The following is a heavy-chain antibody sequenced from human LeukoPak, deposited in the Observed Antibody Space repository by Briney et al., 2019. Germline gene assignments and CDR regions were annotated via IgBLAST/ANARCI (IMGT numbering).Heavy chain of an antibody. V-gene: IGHV3-53*01. CDR2: IYSGGST. CDR1: GFTVSSNH. J-gene: IGHJ5*02. D-gene: IGHD1-1*01. CDR3: AREFRHDWNEKNWFDP. Sequence: GGSLRLSCAASGFTVSSNHMTWVRQAPGKGLEWISVIYSGGSTYYADSVKGRFTISRDNSKNTLYLQMNSLRAEDTAVYYCAREFRHDWNEKNWFDPWGQGTLVTVSS.